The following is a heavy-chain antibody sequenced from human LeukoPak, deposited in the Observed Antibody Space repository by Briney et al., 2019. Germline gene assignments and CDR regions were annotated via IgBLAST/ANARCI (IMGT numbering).Heavy chain of an antibody. CDR2: INPNSGGT. J-gene: IGHJ5*02. CDR1: GYIFTDYY. CDR3: ARERIAVAGRGFDP. D-gene: IGHD6-19*01. Sequence: ASVKVSCKASGYIFTDYYMHWVRQAPGQGLEWMGRINPNSGGTNYAQKFQGRVTMTRDTSISTAYMELSRLRSDDTAVYYCARERIAVAGRGFDPWGQGTLVTVSS. V-gene: IGHV1-2*06.